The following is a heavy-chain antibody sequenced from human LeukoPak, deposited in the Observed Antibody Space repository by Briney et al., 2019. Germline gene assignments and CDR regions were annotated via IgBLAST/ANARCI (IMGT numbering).Heavy chain of an antibody. CDR1: GGSISSGDYY. J-gene: IGHJ5*01. CDR2: IYYSGST. D-gene: IGHD3-10*01. V-gene: IGHV4-30-4*01. Sequence: SQTLSLTCTVSGGSISSGDYYWSWIRQPPGKGLEWIGYIYYSGSTYYNPSLKSRVTISVDTSKNQFSLKLSSVTAADTAVYYCARDYNGSGSYYPNWFDSWGQGTLVTVSS. CDR3: ARDYNGSGSYYPNWFDS.